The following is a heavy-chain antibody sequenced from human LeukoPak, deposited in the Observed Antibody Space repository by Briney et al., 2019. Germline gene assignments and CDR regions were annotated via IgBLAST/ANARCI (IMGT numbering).Heavy chain of an antibody. CDR1: GYTFTSYG. J-gene: IGHJ5*02. CDR2: ISAYNGNT. V-gene: IGHV1-18*01. D-gene: IGHD5-12*01. CDR3: AREYSGYDPAPIQYWFDP. Sequence: ASVKVSCKASGYTFTSYGISWVRQAPGQGLEWMGWISAYNGNTNYAQKLQGRVTMTTDTSTSTAYMELRSLRSDDTAVYYCAREYSGYDPAPIQYWFDPWGQGTLVTVS.